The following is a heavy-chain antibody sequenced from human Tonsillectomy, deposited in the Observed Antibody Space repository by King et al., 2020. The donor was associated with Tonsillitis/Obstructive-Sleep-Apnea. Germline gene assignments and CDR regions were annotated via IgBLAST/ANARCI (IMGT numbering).Heavy chain of an antibody. D-gene: IGHD6-19*01. V-gene: IGHV3-21*01. CDR2: ISSSSSYI. CDR1: GFTFSSYS. CDR3: ARDPHSGWYFDY. J-gene: IGHJ4*02. Sequence: VQLVESGGGLVKPGGSLRLSCAASGFTFSSYSMNWVRQAPGKGLEWVSSISSSSSYIYYADSVKGRFTISRDNAKNSLYLQMNSLRAEDTAVYYCARDPHSGWYFDYWGQGTLVTVSS.